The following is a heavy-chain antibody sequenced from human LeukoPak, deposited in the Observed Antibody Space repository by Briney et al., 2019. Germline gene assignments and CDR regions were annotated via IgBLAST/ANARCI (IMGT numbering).Heavy chain of an antibody. V-gene: IGHV4-4*07. CDR3: ARDCSSTSRVAFDI. D-gene: IGHD2-2*01. CDR2: IYTSGST. Sequence: KPSETLSLTCTVSGGSISSYYWSWIRQPAGKGLEWIGRIYTSGSTNYNPSLKSRVTMSVDTSKNQFSLKLSSVTAADTAVYYCARDCSSTSRVAFDIWGQGTMATVSS. J-gene: IGHJ3*02. CDR1: GGSISSYY.